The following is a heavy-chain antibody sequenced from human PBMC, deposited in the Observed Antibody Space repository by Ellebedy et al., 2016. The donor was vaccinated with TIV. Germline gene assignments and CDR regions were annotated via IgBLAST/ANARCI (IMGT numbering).Heavy chain of an antibody. CDR3: ARESFYGSGSYLELDY. V-gene: IGHV1-58*01. J-gene: IGHJ4*02. CDR1: GFTFTSSA. CDR2: IVVGSGNT. Sequence: SVKVSCXASGFTFTSSAVQWVRQARGQRLEWIGWIVVGSGNTNYAQKFQERVTITRDMSTSTAYMELSSLRSEDTAVYYCARESFYGSGSYLELDYWGQGTLVTVSS. D-gene: IGHD3-10*01.